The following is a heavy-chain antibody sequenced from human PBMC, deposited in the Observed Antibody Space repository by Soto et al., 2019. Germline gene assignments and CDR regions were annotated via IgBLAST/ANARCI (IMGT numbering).Heavy chain of an antibody. Sequence: ASVKVSCKASGGTFSSYAISWVRQAPGQGLEWMGGIIPIFVTANYAQKFQGRVTITADESTSTAYMELSSLRSEDTAVYYCARDSGYSSGWYPYYFDYWGQGTLVTVSS. D-gene: IGHD6-19*01. J-gene: IGHJ4*02. CDR1: GGTFSSYA. CDR2: IIPIFVTA. V-gene: IGHV1-69*13. CDR3: ARDSGYSSGWYPYYFDY.